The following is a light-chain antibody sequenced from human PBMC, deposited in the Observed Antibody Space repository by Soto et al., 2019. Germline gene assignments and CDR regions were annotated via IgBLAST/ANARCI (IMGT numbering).Light chain of an antibody. V-gene: IGLV1-47*02. Sequence: QSVLTQAASASGTPGQRVTISCSGSSSNIGVNYVYWYQQVPGTAPKLLVFDDNQRPSGVPDRFSDSKSGTSAFLAISGLRSEDEADYYCAAWDNSLSGRVFGGGTKLTVL. J-gene: IGLJ3*02. CDR3: AAWDNSLSGRV. CDR1: SSNIGVNY. CDR2: DDN.